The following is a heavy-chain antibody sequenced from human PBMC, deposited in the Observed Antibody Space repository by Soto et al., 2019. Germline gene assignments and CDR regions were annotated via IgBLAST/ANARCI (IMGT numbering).Heavy chain of an antibody. CDR3: ARAFCGGDCYLFDY. CDR2: INAGTGNT. V-gene: IGHV1-3*01. D-gene: IGHD2-21*02. J-gene: IGHJ4*02. CDR1: GYTLTNYA. Sequence: ASVKVSCKASGYTLTNYAVHWVRQAPGQRLEWMGWINAGTGNTKYSQKFQGRVTITRDTSATTAYMELSSLRSEDTAVYYCARAFCGGDCYLFDYWGQGTLVTVSS.